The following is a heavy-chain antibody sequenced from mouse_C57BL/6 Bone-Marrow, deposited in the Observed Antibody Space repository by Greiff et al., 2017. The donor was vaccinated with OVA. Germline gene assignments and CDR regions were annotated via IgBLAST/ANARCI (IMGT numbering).Heavy chain of an antibody. CDR1: GFNIKDDY. CDR3: TSNWEGGYYAMDY. CDR2: IDPENGDT. V-gene: IGHV14-4*01. Sequence: EVQLKESGAELVRPGASVKLSCTASGFNIKDDYMHWVKQRPEQGLEWIGWIDPENGDTEYASKFQGKATITADTSSNTAYLQLSSLTSEDTAVYYCTSNWEGGYYAMDYWGQGTSVTVSS. J-gene: IGHJ4*01. D-gene: IGHD4-1*01.